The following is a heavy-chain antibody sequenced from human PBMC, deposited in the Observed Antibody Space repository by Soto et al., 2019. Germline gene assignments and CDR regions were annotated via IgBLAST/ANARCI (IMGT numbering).Heavy chain of an antibody. D-gene: IGHD4-4*01. J-gene: IGHJ4*02. Sequence: EVQLLESGGGLVQPGGSLRLSCVGSGFSFRKYAMNWVRQAPGKGLEWVSGISGSGGSGRGFYADPVKGRLTMSRDNSKNTLYLEMSSLRAEDTAVYYCAKDLDDYSSAIDFWGQGTLVTVSS. CDR1: GFSFRKYA. CDR3: AKDLDDYSSAIDF. CDR2: ISGSGGSGRG. V-gene: IGHV3-23*01.